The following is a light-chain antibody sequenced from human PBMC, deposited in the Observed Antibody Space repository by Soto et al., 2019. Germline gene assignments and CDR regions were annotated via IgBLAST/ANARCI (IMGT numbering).Light chain of an antibody. Sequence: SYELTQPPSVSETPGKTAAITCGGSDIGSKSVNWYQQKPGQAPVLIMFYDRVRPSGIPARFSGSNSGNTATLTISGVEGGDEADYYCQVWDTTSDPEGVFGGGTKLTVL. J-gene: IGLJ3*02. CDR2: YDR. V-gene: IGLV3-21*04. CDR1: DIGSKS. CDR3: QVWDTTSDPEGV.